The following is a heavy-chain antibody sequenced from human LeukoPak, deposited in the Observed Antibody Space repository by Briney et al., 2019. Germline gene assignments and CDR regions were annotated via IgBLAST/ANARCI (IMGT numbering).Heavy chain of an antibody. CDR2: IGGDGFSA. V-gene: IGHV3-64D*06. CDR1: GFAFTGHA. CDR3: VRDVDYYASGSYLGYLDY. Sequence: GGSLRLSCSASGFAFTGHAMHWVRQAPGKGLEYVAGIGGDGFSAFYADSMSDRVTISRDNSKSTVHLQMTSLRGEDTAVYYCVRDVDYYASGSYLGYLDYWGQGTLVSVSS. D-gene: IGHD3-10*01. J-gene: IGHJ4*02.